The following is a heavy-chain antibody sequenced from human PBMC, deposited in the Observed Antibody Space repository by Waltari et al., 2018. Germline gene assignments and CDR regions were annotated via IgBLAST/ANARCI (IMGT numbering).Heavy chain of an antibody. CDR3: ARNLHLGDLSYDY. Sequence: QVQRVQPGAWVKKPGAPVKVPCRASGSTFPAYYMNGVRRAPGQGLEWMGWINPNSGGTNYAQSFQDRVTMTRDTSISTAYMELSRLRSDDTAVYYCARNLHLGDLSYDYWGQGTLVTVSS. V-gene: IGHV1-2*02. D-gene: IGHD3-16*02. J-gene: IGHJ4*02. CDR2: INPNSGGT. CDR1: GSTFPAYY.